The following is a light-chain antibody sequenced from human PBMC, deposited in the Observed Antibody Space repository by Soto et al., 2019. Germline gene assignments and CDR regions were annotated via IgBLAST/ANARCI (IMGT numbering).Light chain of an antibody. V-gene: IGLV1-44*01. J-gene: IGLJ3*02. CDR3: AAWDDTLNGWV. Sequence: QSVLTQPPSASGTPGQRVTISCSGSSSNIGTNTANWYQQLPGTAPRLLIYSTNQWPSRVPDRFSGSRSGTSASLAISGLQSDDEANYYCAAWDDTLNGWVFGGGTKVTVL. CDR1: SSNIGTNT. CDR2: STN.